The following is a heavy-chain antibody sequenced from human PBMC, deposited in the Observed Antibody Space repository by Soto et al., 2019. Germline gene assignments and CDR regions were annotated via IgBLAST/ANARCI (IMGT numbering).Heavy chain of an antibody. CDR3: ARDPGGLVRPEYFQH. CDR1: GDSISSSDYY. CDR2: IYYSGSA. V-gene: IGHV4-39*07. Sequence: PSETLSLTCTVSGDSISSSDYYWGWIRQPPGKGLEWIGNIYYSGSASYHPSLKSRVTISVDTSKNQFSLKLSSVTAADTAVYYCARDPGGLVRPEYFQHCGQGTLVTVS. D-gene: IGHD6-19*01. J-gene: IGHJ1*01.